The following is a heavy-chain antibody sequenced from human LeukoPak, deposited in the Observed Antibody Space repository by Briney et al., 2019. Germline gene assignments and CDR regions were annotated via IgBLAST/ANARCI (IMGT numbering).Heavy chain of an antibody. CDR1: GYTFTSYG. D-gene: IGHD3-16*01. J-gene: IGHJ4*02. CDR3: ARAPLYYDSVWGSYGGDYFDY. CDR2: ISAYNGNT. V-gene: IGHV1-18*01. Sequence: ASVKVSCKASGYTFTSYGISWVRQAPGQGLEWMGWISAYNGNTNYAQKLQGRVTMTTDTSTSTAYMELRSLRSDDTAVYYCARAPLYYDSVWGSYGGDYFDYWGQGTLVTVSS.